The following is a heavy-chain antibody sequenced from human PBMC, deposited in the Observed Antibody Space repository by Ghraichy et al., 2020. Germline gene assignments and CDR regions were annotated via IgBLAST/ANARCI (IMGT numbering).Heavy chain of an antibody. CDR1: GGSISSSNW. V-gene: IGHV4-4*02. CDR2: IYHSGST. J-gene: IGHJ4*02. D-gene: IGHD6-6*01. CDR3: ARDGPSIAARRNFDY. Sequence: SETLSLTCAVSGGSISSSNWWSWVRQPPGKGLEWIGEIYHSGSTNYNPSLKSRVTISVDKSKNQFSLKLSSVTAADTAVYYCARDGPSIAARRNFDYWGQGTLVTVSS.